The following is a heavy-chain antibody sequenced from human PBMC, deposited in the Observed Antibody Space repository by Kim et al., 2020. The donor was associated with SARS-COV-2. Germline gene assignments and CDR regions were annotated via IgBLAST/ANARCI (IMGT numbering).Heavy chain of an antibody. CDR2: ISYDGSNK. CDR3: AKEEEGGYSYGIPRVDY. CDR1: GFTFSSYG. Sequence: GGSLRLSCAASGFTFSSYGMHWVRQAPGKGLEWVAVISYDGSNKYYADSVKGRFTISRDNSKNTLYLQMNSLRAEDTAVYYCAKEEEGGYSYGIPRVDYWGQGTLVTVSS. V-gene: IGHV3-30*18. D-gene: IGHD5-18*01. J-gene: IGHJ4*02.